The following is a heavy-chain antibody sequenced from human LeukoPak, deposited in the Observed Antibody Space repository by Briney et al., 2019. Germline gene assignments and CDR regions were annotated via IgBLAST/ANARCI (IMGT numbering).Heavy chain of an antibody. CDR2: IYYSGST. Sequence: PSETLSLTSTVSGGSISSSSYYCGWIRQPPGKGLEWLGSIYYSGSTYYNPSLKSRVTIPVDTSKNQFSLKLSSVTAADTAVYYCARHEGYCSSTSCLGHFDYWGQGTLVTVPS. D-gene: IGHD2-2*01. CDR3: ARHEGYCSSTSCLGHFDY. V-gene: IGHV4-39*01. J-gene: IGHJ4*02. CDR1: GGSISSSSYY.